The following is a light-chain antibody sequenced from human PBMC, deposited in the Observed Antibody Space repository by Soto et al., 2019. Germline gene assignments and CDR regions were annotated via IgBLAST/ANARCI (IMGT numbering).Light chain of an antibody. V-gene: IGKV3-20*01. CDR2: QTS. CDR3: QQYSRAPLT. CDR1: QYINTR. Sequence: EVVMTQSPATLSVSPGERATLSCRASQYINTRLAWYQHRPGQAPRLLIYQTSIRATGIPDRFSASGSGTDFTLTISRLEPEDFAVYYCQQYSRAPLTFGQGTKVDIK. J-gene: IGKJ1*01.